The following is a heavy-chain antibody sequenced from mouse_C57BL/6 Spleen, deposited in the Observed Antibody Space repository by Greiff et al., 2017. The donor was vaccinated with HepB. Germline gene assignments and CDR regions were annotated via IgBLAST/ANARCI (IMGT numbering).Heavy chain of an antibody. CDR3: ARYPYYDYDDPYFDY. D-gene: IGHD2-4*01. V-gene: IGHV1-63*01. J-gene: IGHJ2*01. CDR2: IYPGGGYT. CDR1: GYTFTNYW. Sequence: VQLQESGAELVRPGTSVKMSCKASGYTFTNYWIGWAKQRPGHGLEWIGDIYPGGGYTNYNEKFKGKATLTADKSSSTAYMQFSSLTSEDSAIYYCARYPYYDYDDPYFDYWGQGTTLTVSS.